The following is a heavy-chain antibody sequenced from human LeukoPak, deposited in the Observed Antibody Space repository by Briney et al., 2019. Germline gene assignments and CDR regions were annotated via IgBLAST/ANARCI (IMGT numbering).Heavy chain of an antibody. CDR2: ISAYNGNT. CDR1: GYTFTSYG. D-gene: IGHD3-9*01. Sequence: ASVKVSCKASGYTFTSYGISWVRQAPEQGLEWMGWISAYNGNTNYAQKLQGRVTMTTDTSTSIAYMELRSLRSDDTAVYYCARDPYYDILTGLYYYYYYGMDVWGKGTTVTVSS. J-gene: IGHJ6*04. CDR3: ARDPYYDILTGLYYYYYYGMDV. V-gene: IGHV1-18*04.